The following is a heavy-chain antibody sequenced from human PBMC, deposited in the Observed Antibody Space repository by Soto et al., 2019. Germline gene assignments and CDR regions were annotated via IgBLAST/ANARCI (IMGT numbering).Heavy chain of an antibody. CDR3: ARTSYYDSTGYYNMDV. D-gene: IGHD3-22*01. CDR1: GGSISSNNW. J-gene: IGHJ6*02. CDR2: IHHSETT. V-gene: IGHV4-4*02. Sequence: SETLSLTCAISGGSISSNNWWTWVRQSPGNGLECIGEIHHSETTNYNPSLDRRVTISVDKSKNQFSLKLTSVTAADTADYYCARTSYYDSTGYYNMDVWGQGTTVT.